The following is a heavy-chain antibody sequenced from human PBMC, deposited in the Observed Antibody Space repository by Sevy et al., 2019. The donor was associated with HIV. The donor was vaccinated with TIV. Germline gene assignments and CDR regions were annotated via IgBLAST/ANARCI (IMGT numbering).Heavy chain of an antibody. Sequence: ASVKVSCKVSGYTLTELSMHWVRQAPGKGLEWMGSFDREDGETIYAQKLQGRVTMTEDTSTDTAYMYLSSLRSEDSAVYYCATGLPGESVDCGNIGCYTDYFAYWSQGTLVTVSS. D-gene: IGHD2-2*02. CDR3: ATGLPGESVDCGNIGCYTDYFAY. J-gene: IGHJ4*02. CDR1: GYTLTELS. V-gene: IGHV1-24*01. CDR2: FDREDGET.